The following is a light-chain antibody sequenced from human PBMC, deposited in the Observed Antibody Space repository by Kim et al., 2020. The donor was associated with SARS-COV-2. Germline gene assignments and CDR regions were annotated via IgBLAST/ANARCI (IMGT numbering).Light chain of an antibody. CDR3: QSYDSSIVV. CDR2: EDN. V-gene: IGLV6-57*03. CDR1: SGSIASND. J-gene: IGLJ2*01. Sequence: GKTVTISGTRSSGSIASNDVQWYQQRPGSAPTTVIYEDNQRPSGVPDRFSGSIDSSSNSASLTISGLKTEDEADYYCQSYDSSIVVFGGGTQLTVL.